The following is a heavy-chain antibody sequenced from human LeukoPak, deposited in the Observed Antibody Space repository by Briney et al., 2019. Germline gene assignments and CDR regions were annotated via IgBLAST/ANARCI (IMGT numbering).Heavy chain of an antibody. CDR3: ARWGTRGLDFDY. CDR1: GYTFTSYD. CDR2: MNPNSGNT. V-gene: IGHV1-8*01. Sequence: ASVKVSCKASGYTFTSYDINWVRQATGQGLEWMGWMNPNSGNTGYAQKFQGRVTMTRNTSISTAYMELSNLRSEDTAVYYCARWGTRGLDFDYWGQGTLVTVSS. D-gene: IGHD1-1*01. J-gene: IGHJ4*02.